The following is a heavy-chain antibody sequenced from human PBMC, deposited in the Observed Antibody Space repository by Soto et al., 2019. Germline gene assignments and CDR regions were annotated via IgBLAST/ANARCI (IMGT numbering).Heavy chain of an antibody. CDR1: GVTFSDYA. Sequence: EGQLLESGGGLVQPGGSLRLSCVASGVTFSDYAMSWVRQGPGKDLEWASGISGVGGSTYYPDSLKGRFTISRDNSKNTVYLQMNNLTADDTAVYYCAKQRVGSSWYRDFDLWGQGTLVTVSS. CDR3: AKQRVGSSWYRDFDL. D-gene: IGHD6-13*01. J-gene: IGHJ4*02. CDR2: ISGVGGST. V-gene: IGHV3-23*01.